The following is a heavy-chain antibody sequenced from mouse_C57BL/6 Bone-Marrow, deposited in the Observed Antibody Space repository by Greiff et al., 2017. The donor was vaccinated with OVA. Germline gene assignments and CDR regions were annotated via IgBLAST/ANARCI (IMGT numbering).Heavy chain of an antibody. Sequence: LVESGGGLVKPGGSLKLSCAASGFTFSSYTMSWVRQTPEKRLEWVATISGGGGNTYYPDSVKGRFTISRDNAKNTLYLQMSSLRSEDTALYYCARHTGTRDFDYWGQGTTLTVSS. CDR3: ARHTGTRDFDY. J-gene: IGHJ2*01. CDR1: GFTFSSYT. V-gene: IGHV5-9*01. CDR2: ISGGGGNT. D-gene: IGHD4-1*01.